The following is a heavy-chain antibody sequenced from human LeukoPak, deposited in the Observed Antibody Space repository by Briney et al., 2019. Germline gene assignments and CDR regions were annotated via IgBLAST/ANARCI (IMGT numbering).Heavy chain of an antibody. D-gene: IGHD5-12*01. V-gene: IGHV1-2*02. J-gene: IGHJ4*02. Sequence: GASVKVSCKASGGTFSSYAISWVRQAPGQGLECMGWINPNTGGTNYAQKFQGRVTMTRDTSIATAYMELSRLRSDDTAVYYCARDSSWRPFDYWGQGTLVTVSS. CDR3: ARDSSWRPFDY. CDR2: INPNTGGT. CDR1: GGTFSSYA.